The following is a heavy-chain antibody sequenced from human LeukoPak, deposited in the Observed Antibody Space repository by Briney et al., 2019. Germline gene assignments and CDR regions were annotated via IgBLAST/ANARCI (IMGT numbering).Heavy chain of an antibody. CDR1: RFTFNSYA. D-gene: IGHD2-15*01. J-gene: IGHJ4*02. V-gene: IGHV3-30-3*01. Sequence: GGSLRLSCAASRFTFNSYAIHWVRQAPGKGLEWVAFISYDGSSKYYADSVKGRFTISRDNSMNTLSLQMNSLRTEDTAVYYCARDLSTYYCIDYWGQGTLVTVSS. CDR3: ARDLSTYYCIDY. CDR2: ISYDGSSK.